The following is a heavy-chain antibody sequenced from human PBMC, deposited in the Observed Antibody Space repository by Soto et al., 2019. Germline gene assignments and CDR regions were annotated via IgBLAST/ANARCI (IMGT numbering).Heavy chain of an antibody. J-gene: IGHJ6*02. CDR3: ARGGAMSAALSCGMDA. V-gene: IGHV3-33*01. D-gene: IGHD3-16*02. Sequence: QLQLVESGGNVVQPGRSLRLSCAASGFTFTTYAMHWVRQAPGTGLEWLAIISHDGNFEYYADSVKGRFTISRDDSKNTIDMHMNRLRGDDSGVYCCARGGAMSAALSCGMDAWGQGTTVRVSS. CDR2: ISHDGNFE. CDR1: GFTFTTYA.